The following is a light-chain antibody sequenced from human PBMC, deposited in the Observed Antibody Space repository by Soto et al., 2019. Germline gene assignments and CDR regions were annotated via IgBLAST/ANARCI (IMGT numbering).Light chain of an antibody. CDR3: QQRASWPWT. CDR1: QTVVGF. V-gene: IGKV3-11*01. Sequence: DIVLTQSPATLSLSPGERATLSCRASQTVVGFLAWYQQKPGQAPRLLIYDASNRAAAIPARFSGSGSGTDYTLTISSLEPEDFAMYYCQQRASWPWTFGQGTKVEIK. CDR2: DAS. J-gene: IGKJ1*01.